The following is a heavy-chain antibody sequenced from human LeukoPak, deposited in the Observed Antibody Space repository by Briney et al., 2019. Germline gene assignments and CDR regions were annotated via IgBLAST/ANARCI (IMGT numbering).Heavy chain of an antibody. CDR2: IFGNGRTT. V-gene: IGHV3-23*01. Sequence: GGSLRLSCAASGFTFSTFAMSWVRQAPGKGLEWVSAIFGNGRTTYYADSVKGRFTISRDNSKNTLYLQMNSLRAEDTAVYYCAKDLMITFGGVIPPTFDYWGQGTLVTVSS. CDR1: GFTFSTFA. CDR3: AKDLMITFGGVIPPTFDY. J-gene: IGHJ4*02. D-gene: IGHD3-16*02.